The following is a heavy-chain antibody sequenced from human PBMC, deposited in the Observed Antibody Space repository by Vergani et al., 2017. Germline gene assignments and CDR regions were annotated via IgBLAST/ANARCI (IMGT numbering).Heavy chain of an antibody. Sequence: EVQLVQSGAEVKKPGESLKISCKGSGYSFTSYWIGWVRQLPGKGLEWMGIIYPGDSDTRYSPSFQGQVTISADKSISTAYLQWSSLKASDTAMDYCARLVAVAGMSSGAFDIWGQGTMVTVSS. CDR1: GYSFTSYW. CDR2: IYPGDSDT. J-gene: IGHJ3*02. D-gene: IGHD6-19*01. V-gene: IGHV5-51*01. CDR3: ARLVAVAGMSSGAFDI.